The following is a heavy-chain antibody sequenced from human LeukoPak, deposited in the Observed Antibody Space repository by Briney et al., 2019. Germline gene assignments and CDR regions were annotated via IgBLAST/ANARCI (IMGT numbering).Heavy chain of an antibody. D-gene: IGHD6-13*01. Sequence: PSQTLSLTCAVSGGSISSGGYSWSWIRQPPGKGLEWIGYIYHSGSTYYNPSLKSRVTISVDRSKNQFSLKLSSVTAADTAVYYCAIEQLGKGYYYYGMDVWGQGTTVTVSS. CDR2: IYHSGST. CDR3: AIEQLGKGYYYYGMDV. CDR1: GGSISSGGYS. J-gene: IGHJ6*02. V-gene: IGHV4-30-2*01.